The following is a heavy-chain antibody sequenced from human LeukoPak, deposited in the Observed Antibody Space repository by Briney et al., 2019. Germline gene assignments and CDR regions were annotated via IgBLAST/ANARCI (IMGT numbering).Heavy chain of an antibody. CDR1: GYTFTAYY. Sequence: ASMKVSCKASGYTFTAYYMHWVRQAPGQGLEWMGWINPNSGDTNYAQKFQGRVTMTRDTSISTAYMELRSLRSDDTAVYYCAREDAPENWFDPWGQGTLVTVSS. CDR2: INPNSGDT. CDR3: AREDAPENWFDP. D-gene: IGHD1-14*01. J-gene: IGHJ5*02. V-gene: IGHV1-2*02.